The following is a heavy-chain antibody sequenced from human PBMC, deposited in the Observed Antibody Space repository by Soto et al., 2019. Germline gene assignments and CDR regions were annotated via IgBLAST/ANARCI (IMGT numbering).Heavy chain of an antibody. D-gene: IGHD4-17*01. V-gene: IGHV4-39*01. Sequence: SETLSLTCTVSGGSISSSSYYWGWIRQPPGKGLEWIGSIYYSGSTYYNPSLKSRVTISVDTSKNQFSLKLSSVTAADTAVYYCARHFYGDYHVGFDYWGQGTLVTVSS. J-gene: IGHJ4*02. CDR3: ARHFYGDYHVGFDY. CDR2: IYYSGST. CDR1: GGSISSSSYY.